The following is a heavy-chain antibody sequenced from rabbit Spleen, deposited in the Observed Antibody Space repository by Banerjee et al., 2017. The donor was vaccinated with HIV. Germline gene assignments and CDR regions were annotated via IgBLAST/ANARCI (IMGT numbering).Heavy chain of an antibody. Sequence: QEQLEESGGGLVKPGASLTLTCTASGFSFNSGYDMCWVRQAPGKGLEWIACVYNGDSGSRTYYATWAKGRFTISKTSTTVTLQMTSLTAADTATYFCAREYGGSVYYLDYFNLWGQGTLVTVS. CDR1: GFSFNSGYD. J-gene: IGHJ4*01. D-gene: IGHD8-1*01. V-gene: IGHV1S45*01. CDR3: AREYGGSVYYLDYFNL. CDR2: VYNGDSGSRT.